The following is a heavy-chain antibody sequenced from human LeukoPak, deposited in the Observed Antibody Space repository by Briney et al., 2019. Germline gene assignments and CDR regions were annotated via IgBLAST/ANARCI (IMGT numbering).Heavy chain of an antibody. J-gene: IGHJ5*02. CDR2: INHSGST. CDR3: ARGGSRSLTMVRRVWFDP. CDR1: GGSFSGYY. D-gene: IGHD3-10*01. Sequence: SETLSLTCAVYGGSFSGYYWRWIRQPPGKGLEWIGEINHSGSTNYNPSLKSRVTISVDTSKNQFSLKLSSVTAADTAVYYCARGGSRSLTMVRRVWFDPWGQGTLVTVSS. V-gene: IGHV4-34*01.